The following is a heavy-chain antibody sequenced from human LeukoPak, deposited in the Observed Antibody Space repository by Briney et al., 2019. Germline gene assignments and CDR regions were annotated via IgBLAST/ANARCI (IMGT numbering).Heavy chain of an antibody. Sequence: SETLSLTCTVSGGSISSYYWSWIRQPAGKGLESIGRIYTSWSTNYNPSLKSRVTMSVDTSKKQFSLKLSSVTAADTAVYYCARLSGYDWESFYDYWGQGTLVTVSS. CDR1: GGSISSYY. CDR3: ARLSGYDWESFYDY. D-gene: IGHD5-12*01. CDR2: IYTSWST. J-gene: IGHJ4*02. V-gene: IGHV4-4*07.